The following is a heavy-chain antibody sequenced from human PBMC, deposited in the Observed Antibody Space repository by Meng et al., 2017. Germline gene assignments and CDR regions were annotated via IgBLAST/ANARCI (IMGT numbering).Heavy chain of an antibody. J-gene: IGHJ5*02. CDR2: IYYSGST. D-gene: IGHD3-22*01. CDR3: ARGYHYYYDSSGPFNWFDP. V-gene: IGHV4-39*07. CDR1: GGSISSSSYY. Sequence: RQRQEAGPGLVKPSETLSLTCTVSGGSISSSSYYWGWIRQPPGKGLEWIGSIYYSGSTYYNPSLKSRVTISVDTSKNQFSLKLSSVTAADTAVYYCARGYHYYYDSSGPFNWFDPWGQGTLVTVSS.